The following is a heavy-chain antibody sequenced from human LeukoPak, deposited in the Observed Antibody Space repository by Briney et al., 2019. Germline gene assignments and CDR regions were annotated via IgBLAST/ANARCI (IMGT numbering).Heavy chain of an antibody. Sequence: GGSLRLSCAASGFTFSSYAMSWVRQAPGKGLEWVSAISSSGSTIYYADSVKGRFTISRDNAKNSLYLQMNSLRAEDTAVYYCAELGITMIGGVWGKGTTITISS. CDR2: ISSSGSTI. V-gene: IGHV3-48*03. D-gene: IGHD3-10*02. CDR3: AELGITMIGGV. J-gene: IGHJ6*04. CDR1: GFTFSSYA.